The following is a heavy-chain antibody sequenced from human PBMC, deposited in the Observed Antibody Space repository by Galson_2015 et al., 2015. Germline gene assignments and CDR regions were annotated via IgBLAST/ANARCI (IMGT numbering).Heavy chain of an antibody. Sequence: SLRLSCAASGFTFSSYWMSWVRQAPGKGLEWVANIKQDGSENYYVDTVKGRFTISRDNAKNSLYLQMNSLRAEDTAVYYCARESNYDYVWGSYRPREWFDPWGQGTLVTVSS. CDR3: ARESNYDYVWGSYRPREWFDP. CDR2: IKQDGSEN. CDR1: GFTFSSYW. V-gene: IGHV3-7*03. J-gene: IGHJ5*02. D-gene: IGHD3-16*02.